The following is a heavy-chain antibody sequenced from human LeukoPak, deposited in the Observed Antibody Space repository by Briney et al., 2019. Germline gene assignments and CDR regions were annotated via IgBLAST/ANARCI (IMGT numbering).Heavy chain of an antibody. J-gene: IGHJ4*02. CDR1: GFTFASYA. Sequence: GGSLRLSCTASGFTFASYAMSWVRQAPGKGLEWVSTITGSGGTTLYADSVKGRFTISRDNSKNTLYLQMNSLRAEDTAIYYCAKRSVTALYYFAYWGQGTLVTVSS. V-gene: IGHV3-23*01. CDR2: ITGSGGTT. CDR3: AKRSVTALYYFAY. D-gene: IGHD2-21*02.